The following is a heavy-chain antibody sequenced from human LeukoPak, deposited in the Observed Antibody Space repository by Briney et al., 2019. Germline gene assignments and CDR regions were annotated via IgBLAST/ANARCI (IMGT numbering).Heavy chain of an antibody. CDR3: AKDPIYGSGSYSGYPDY. V-gene: IGHV3-30*18. CDR1: GFTFSSYG. Sequence: GGSLRLSCAAPGFTFSSYGMHWVRQAPGKGLEWVAVISYDGSNKYYADSVKGRFTISRDNSKNTLYLQMNSLRAEDTAVYYCAKDPIYGSGSYSGYPDYWGQGTLVTVSS. J-gene: IGHJ4*02. D-gene: IGHD3-10*01. CDR2: ISYDGSNK.